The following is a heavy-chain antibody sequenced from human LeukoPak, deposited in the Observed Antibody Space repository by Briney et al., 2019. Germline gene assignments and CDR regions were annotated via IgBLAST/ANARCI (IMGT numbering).Heavy chain of an antibody. CDR2: INSDGSST. J-gene: IGHJ4*02. D-gene: IGHD3-22*01. Sequence: GGSLRLSCAASRFTFSTYWMHWVRQAPGKGLVWVSRINSDGSSTGYADSVKGRFTISRDNAKNTLYLQMNSLRAEDTAVYYCTTDKPGYYDSSGFLDYWGQGTLVTVSS. CDR1: RFTFSTYW. CDR3: TTDKPGYYDSSGFLDY. V-gene: IGHV3-74*01.